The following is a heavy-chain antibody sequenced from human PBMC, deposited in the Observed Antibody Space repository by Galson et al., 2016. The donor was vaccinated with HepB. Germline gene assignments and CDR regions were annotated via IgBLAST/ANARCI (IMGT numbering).Heavy chain of an antibody. Sequence: LRLSCAASGFTFSSYGMHWVRQAPGKGLEWVAFISYDGSNKKYADSVKGRFTISRDNSKKTLYLQMNSLRAEDTAVYYCAKDGRIYCSSASCHDHFYYWGQGTLVTVSS. V-gene: IGHV3-30*18. CDR2: ISYDGSNK. CDR3: AKDGRIYCSSASCHDHFYY. D-gene: IGHD2-2*01. J-gene: IGHJ4*02. CDR1: GFTFSSYG.